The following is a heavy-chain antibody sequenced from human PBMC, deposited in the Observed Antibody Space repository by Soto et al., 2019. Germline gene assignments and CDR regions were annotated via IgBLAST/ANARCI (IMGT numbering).Heavy chain of an antibody. D-gene: IGHD3-10*01. CDR2: IIPIFGTA. CDR1: GGTFSSYA. V-gene: IGHV1-69*01. J-gene: IGHJ5*02. CDR3: GMVRGGYRIGWFDP. Sequence: QVQLVQSGAEVKKPWSSVKVSCKASGGTFSSYAISWVRQAPGQGLEWMGGIIPIFGTANYAQKFQGRVTITADESKSTAYMELSSLRSEDTAVYYCGMVRGGYRIGWFDPWGQGTLVTVSS.